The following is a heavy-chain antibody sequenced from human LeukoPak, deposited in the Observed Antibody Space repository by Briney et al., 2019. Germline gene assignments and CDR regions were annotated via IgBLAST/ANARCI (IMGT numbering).Heavy chain of an antibody. CDR1: GGSISGYY. CDR3: AILRCSGGSCYLDY. CDR2: IYYSGRT. J-gene: IGHJ4*02. D-gene: IGHD2-15*01. V-gene: IGHV4-59*06. Sequence: PSETLSLTCTVSGGSISGYYWSWIRQPPGKGLEWIGYIYYSGRTYYNPSLKSRATISVDTSKNQFSLKLSSVPAANAAVFYCAILRCSGGSCYLDYWGQGTLVTVSS.